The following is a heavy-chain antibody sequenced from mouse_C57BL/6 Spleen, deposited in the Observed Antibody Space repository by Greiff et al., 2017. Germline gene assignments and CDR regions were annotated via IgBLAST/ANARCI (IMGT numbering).Heavy chain of an antibody. CDR1: GYTFTDYY. J-gene: IGHJ3*01. D-gene: IGHD2-4*01. V-gene: IGHV1-26*01. Sequence: EVQLQQSGPELVKPGASVKISCKASGYTFTDYYMNWVKQRHGKSLEWIGDINPNNGGTSYNQKFKGKATWTVDKSSSTAYMELRSLTSEDSAVYYCARFEDDYSWCADWGQGTLVTVSA. CDR2: INPNNGGT. CDR3: ARFEDDYSWCAD.